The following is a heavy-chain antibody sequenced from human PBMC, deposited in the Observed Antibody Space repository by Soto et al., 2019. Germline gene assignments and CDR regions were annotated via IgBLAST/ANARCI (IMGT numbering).Heavy chain of an antibody. CDR2: INAGNGNT. D-gene: IGHD6-19*01. J-gene: IGHJ4*02. V-gene: IGHV1-3*01. CDR1: GYTFTSYA. Sequence: QVQLVQCGAEVKKPGASVKVSCKASGYTFTSYAMHWVRQAPGQRLEWMGWINAGNGNTKYSQKFQGRVTITRDTSASTAYMELSSMRSEDTAVYYCVRDPNQWLGLFDYWGQGTLVTVSS. CDR3: VRDPNQWLGLFDY.